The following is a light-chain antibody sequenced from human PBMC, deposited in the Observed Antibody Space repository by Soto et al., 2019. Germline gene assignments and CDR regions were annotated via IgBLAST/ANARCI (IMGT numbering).Light chain of an antibody. Sequence: QSALTQPPSASGSPGQSVTISCTGSSSDVGGYNFVSWYQQHPGKAPKLMIYEVSKRPSGVPDRFSGSKSGNTASLTVSGXXXXXXXXXYCSSYAASNTFVFGIGTKVTV. CDR1: SSDVGGYNF. J-gene: IGLJ1*01. V-gene: IGLV2-8*01. CDR3: SSYAASNTFV. CDR2: EVS.